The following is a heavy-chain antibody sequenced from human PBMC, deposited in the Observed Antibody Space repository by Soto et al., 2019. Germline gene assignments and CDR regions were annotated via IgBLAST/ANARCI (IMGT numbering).Heavy chain of an antibody. CDR2: IYHSGST. CDR1: GGSISSSNW. V-gene: IGHV4-4*02. D-gene: IGHD6-13*01. Sequence: QVQLQESGPGLVKPSGTLSLTCAVSGGSISSSNWWSWVRQPPGKGLEWIGEIYHSGSTNYNPSLKSRVTISVDKSKNQCALKLSSVPAADTAVYYCARSYSSSWYYYGIDVWGQGTTVTVSS. CDR3: ARSYSSSWYYYGIDV. J-gene: IGHJ6*02.